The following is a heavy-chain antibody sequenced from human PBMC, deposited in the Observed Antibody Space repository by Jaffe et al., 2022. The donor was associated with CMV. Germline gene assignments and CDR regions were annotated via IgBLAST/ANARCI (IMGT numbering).Heavy chain of an antibody. CDR2: IYSGGST. CDR3: ARDLYYYGSGSRYYYYMDV. Sequence: EVQLVETGGGLIQPGGSLRLSCAASGFTVSSNYMSWVRQAPGKGLEWVSVIYSGGSTYYADSVKGRFTISRDNSKNTLYLQMNSLRAEDTAVYYCARDLYYYGSGSRYYYYMDVWGKGTTVTVSS. V-gene: IGHV3-53*02. D-gene: IGHD3-10*01. J-gene: IGHJ6*03. CDR1: GFTVSSNY.